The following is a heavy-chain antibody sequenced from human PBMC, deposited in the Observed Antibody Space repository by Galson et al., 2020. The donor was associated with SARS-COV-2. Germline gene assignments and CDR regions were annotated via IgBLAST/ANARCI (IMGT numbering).Heavy chain of an antibody. CDR2: IRSKTDGEMS. CDR3: TTEEAGYDISTGRYAFAGMDV. CDR1: GFSLSDAW. J-gene: IGHJ6*02. V-gene: IGHV3-15*05. Sequence: GGSLKLSCTASGFSLSDAWMTWVRQAPGKGLEWVGRIRSKTDGEMSDYAAPVKGRFSISRDDSQNTLSLQMNSLKSEDTAFYYCTTEEAGYDISTGRYAFAGMDVWGQGTTVTVSS. D-gene: IGHD3-9*01.